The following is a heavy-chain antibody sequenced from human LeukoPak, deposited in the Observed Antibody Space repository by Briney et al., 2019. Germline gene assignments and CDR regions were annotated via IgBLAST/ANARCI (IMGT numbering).Heavy chain of an antibody. D-gene: IGHD6-19*01. CDR2: MSGSGGST. V-gene: IGHV3-23*01. CDR1: GFTFSSYA. J-gene: IGHJ4*02. CDR3: AKDWEQAVAGPIQFDY. Sequence: GGSLRLSCAASGFTFSSYAMSWVRQARGKGLEWVLAMSGSGGSTYYADSVKGRFTISRDNSKNTLYLQMNSLRAEDAAVYYCAKDWEQAVAGPIQFDYWGQGTLVTVSS.